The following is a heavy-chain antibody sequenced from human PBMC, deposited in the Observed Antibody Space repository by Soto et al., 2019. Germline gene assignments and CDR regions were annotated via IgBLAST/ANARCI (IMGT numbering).Heavy chain of an antibody. V-gene: IGHV4-34*01. J-gene: IGHJ4*02. CDR2: INHSGST. D-gene: IGHD5-18*01. CDR1: GGSFSGYY. CDR3: AREAGDTAMEYFDY. Sequence: SETLSLTCAVYGGSFSGYYWSWIRQPPGKGLEWIGEINHSGSTTYNPSLKSRVTISVDTSKNQFSLKLSSVTAADTAVYYCAREAGDTAMEYFDYWGQGTLVTVSS.